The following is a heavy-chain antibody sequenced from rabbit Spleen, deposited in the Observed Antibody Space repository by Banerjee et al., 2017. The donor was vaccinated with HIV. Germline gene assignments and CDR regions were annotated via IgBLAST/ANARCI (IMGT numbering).Heavy chain of an antibody. Sequence: LEESGGGLVKPGGTLTLTCTVSGFSFSSNWICWVRQAPGKGLEWIACIDTTDGDTDYANWPKGRFTISKTSSTTVTLQMTSLTAADTATYFCARDGDDAGYDFFLWGPGTLVTVS. CDR1: GFSFSSNW. D-gene: IGHD3-1*01. CDR3: ARDGDDAGYDFFL. J-gene: IGHJ4*01. CDR2: IDTTDGDT. V-gene: IGHV1S45*01.